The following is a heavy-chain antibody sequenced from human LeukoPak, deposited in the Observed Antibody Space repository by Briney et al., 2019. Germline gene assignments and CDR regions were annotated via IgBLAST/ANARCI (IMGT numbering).Heavy chain of an antibody. CDR2: INPTGGST. V-gene: IGHV1-46*01. CDR3: ARVRPKVYGSGSYADY. J-gene: IGHJ4*02. D-gene: IGHD3-10*01. CDR1: GYTFANYH. Sequence: GASVKVSCKTSGYTFANYHIHWVRQAPGQGLEWVGIINPTGGSTTNAQKFQGRVTMTTDTSTSTAYMELRSLRSDDTAVYYCARVRPKVYGSGSYADYWGQGTLVTVSS.